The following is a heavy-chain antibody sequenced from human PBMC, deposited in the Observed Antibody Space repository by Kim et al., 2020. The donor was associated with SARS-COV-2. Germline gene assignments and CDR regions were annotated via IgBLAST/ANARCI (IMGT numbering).Heavy chain of an antibody. D-gene: IGHD2-2*01. CDR1: GFTFDDYG. Sequence: GGSLRLSCAASGFTFDDYGMSWVRQAPGKGLEWVSGINWNGGSTGYADSVKGRFTISRDNAKNSLYLQMNSLRAEDTALYYCARVGYCSSTSCQRGGAPHDYWGQGTLVTVSS. J-gene: IGHJ4*02. CDR3: ARVGYCSSTSCQRGGAPHDY. V-gene: IGHV3-20*04. CDR2: INWNGGST.